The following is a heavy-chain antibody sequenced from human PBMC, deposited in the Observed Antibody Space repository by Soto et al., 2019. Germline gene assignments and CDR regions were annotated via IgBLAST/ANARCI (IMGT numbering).Heavy chain of an antibody. Sequence: PGGSLRLSCAASTFTLSSYWMKWVRQAPGKGLEWVATIKQDGSQKNYVDSVKGRFTISRDNTKNSLYLQMNSLRAEDTAVYYCSWTAGYWGQGTPVTVSS. J-gene: IGHJ4*02. CDR3: SWTAGY. V-gene: IGHV3-7*01. CDR1: TFTLSSYW. CDR2: IKQDGSQK.